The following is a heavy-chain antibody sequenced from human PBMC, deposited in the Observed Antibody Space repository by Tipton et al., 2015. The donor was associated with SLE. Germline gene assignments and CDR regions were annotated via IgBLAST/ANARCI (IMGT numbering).Heavy chain of an antibody. CDR3: ARVPGLERSSCYNFYMDV. J-gene: IGHJ6*03. V-gene: IGHV4-39*07. CDR2: IYHSGST. Sequence: TLSLTCTVSGGSISSSNNFWGWIRQPPGKGLEWIGNIYHSGSTNYNPSLKSRVTISVDTSKNQFSLKLSSVTAADTAAYYCARVPGLERSSCYNFYMDVWGKGTTVTVSS. CDR1: GGSISSSNNF. D-gene: IGHD1-1*01.